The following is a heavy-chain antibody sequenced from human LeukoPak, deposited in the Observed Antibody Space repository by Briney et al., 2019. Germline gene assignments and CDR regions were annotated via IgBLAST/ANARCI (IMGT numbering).Heavy chain of an antibody. CDR3: ARDPMDLDSRGLDY. CDR2: IYYSGST. Sequence: SETLSLTCTVSGGSISSGDYYWSWIRQPPGKGLEWIGYIYYSGSTYYNPSLKSRVTISVDTSKNQFSLKLSSVTAADTAVYYCARDPMDLDSRGLDYWGQGTLVTVSS. CDR1: GGSISSGDYY. D-gene: IGHD3-22*01. V-gene: IGHV4-30-4*01. J-gene: IGHJ4*02.